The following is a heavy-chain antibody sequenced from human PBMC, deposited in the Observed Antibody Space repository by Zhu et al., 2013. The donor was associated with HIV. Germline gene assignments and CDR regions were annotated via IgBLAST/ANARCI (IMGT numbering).Heavy chain of an antibody. CDR1: GYSFTSYG. Sequence: QVQLVQSGAEVKKPGASVKVSCKASGYSFTSYGISWVRQAPGQGLEWMGWISAYSGNTNYAQKLQGRATMTTDTSTNTADMELRSLRSDDTAVYYCAREQGRGAFDIWGQGTMVTVSS. V-gene: IGHV1-18*01. CDR3: AREQGRGAFDI. J-gene: IGHJ3*02. CDR2: ISAYSGNT.